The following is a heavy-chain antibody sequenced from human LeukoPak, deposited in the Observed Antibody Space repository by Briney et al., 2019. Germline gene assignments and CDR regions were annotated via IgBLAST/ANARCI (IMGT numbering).Heavy chain of an antibody. J-gene: IGHJ5*02. CDR3: ARADRRFSSGYYGWFDP. CDR2: IYYSGST. Sequence: ASQTLSLTCTVSGGSISSGGYYWSWIRQHPGKGLEWIGYIYYSGSTYYNPSLKSRVTISVDTSKNQFSLKLSSVTAADTAVYYCARADRRFSSGYYGWFDPWGQGTLVTVSS. CDR1: GGSISSGGYY. V-gene: IGHV4-31*03. D-gene: IGHD3-22*01.